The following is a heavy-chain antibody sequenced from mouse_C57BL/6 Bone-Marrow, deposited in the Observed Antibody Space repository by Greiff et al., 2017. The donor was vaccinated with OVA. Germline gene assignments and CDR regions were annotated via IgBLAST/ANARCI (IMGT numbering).Heavy chain of an antibody. Sequence: VQLQQSGAELARPGASVKLSCKASGYTFTSYGISWVKQRTGQGLEWIGEIYPRSGNTYYNEKFKGKATLTADKSSSTAYMELRSLTSEDSAVYFCALYDLGYAMDYWGQGTSVTVSA. CDR1: GYTFTSYG. CDR2: IYPRSGNT. CDR3: ALYDLGYAMDY. V-gene: IGHV1-81*01. J-gene: IGHJ4*01. D-gene: IGHD2-4*01.